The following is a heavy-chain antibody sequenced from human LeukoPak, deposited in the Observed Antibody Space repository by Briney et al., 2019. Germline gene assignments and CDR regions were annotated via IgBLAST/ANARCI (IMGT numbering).Heavy chain of an antibody. CDR3: AKSLGYCSSTSCYAGGYYMDV. V-gene: IGHV3-30*02. J-gene: IGHJ6*03. CDR2: IRYDGSNK. Sequence: GGSLRLSCAASGFTFSGYGMHWVRQAPGKGLEWVAFIRYDGSNKYYADSVKGRFTISRDNSKNTLYLQMNSLRAEDTAVYYCAKSLGYCSSTSCYAGGYYMDVWGKGTTVTVSS. D-gene: IGHD2-2*01. CDR1: GFTFSGYG.